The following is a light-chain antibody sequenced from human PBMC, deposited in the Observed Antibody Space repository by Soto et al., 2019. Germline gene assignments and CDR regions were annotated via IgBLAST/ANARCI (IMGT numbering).Light chain of an antibody. CDR1: QSVKSNY. Sequence: EIVLTQSPGTLSLSPGERATLSCRASQSVKSNYLAWYQQKPGQPPILLIHLTSTRATGIPDRFSGSGSGTDFTLSITRLEPDDFAVYYCQQYGDSLSFGGWTTVEIK. V-gene: IGKV3-20*01. CDR2: LTS. CDR3: QQYGDSLS. J-gene: IGKJ4*01.